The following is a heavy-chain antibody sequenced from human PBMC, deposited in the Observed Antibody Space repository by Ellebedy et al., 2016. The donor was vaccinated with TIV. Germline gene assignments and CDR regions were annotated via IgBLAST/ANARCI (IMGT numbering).Heavy chain of an antibody. CDR1: GYTFTSYG. Sequence: AASVKVSCKASGYTFTSYGISWVRQATGQGLEWMGWMNPNSGNTGYAQKFQGRVTITRNTSISTAYMELSSLRSEDTAVYYCARGYYYGSGSRTDFDYWGQGTLVTVSS. CDR3: ARGYYYGSGSRTDFDY. D-gene: IGHD3-10*01. V-gene: IGHV1-8*03. J-gene: IGHJ4*02. CDR2: MNPNSGNT.